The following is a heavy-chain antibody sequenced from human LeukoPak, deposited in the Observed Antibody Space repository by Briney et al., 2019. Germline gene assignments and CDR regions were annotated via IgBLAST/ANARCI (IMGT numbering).Heavy chain of an antibody. CDR3: ARDSDWAFDY. D-gene: IGHD3-9*01. CDR2: VKSGNHDI. CDR1: GFTFSSYS. V-gene: IGHV3-48*01. Sequence: GSLRLSCAASGFTFSSYSMNWVRQAPGKGLEWLSYVKSGNHDIQYADSVTGRFTVSRDSATNSLYLQMNDLKAEDTAVYYCARDSDWAFDYWGQGSLVTVSS. J-gene: IGHJ4*02.